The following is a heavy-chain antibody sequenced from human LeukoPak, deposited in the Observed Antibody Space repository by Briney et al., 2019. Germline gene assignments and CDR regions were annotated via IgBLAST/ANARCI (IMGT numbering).Heavy chain of an antibody. CDR1: GGSISSSSYY. V-gene: IGHV4-39*07. J-gene: IGHJ3*02. CDR3: ARGLAYCGGDCYPDAFDI. D-gene: IGHD2-21*02. CDR2: IYYSGST. Sequence: PSETLSLTCTVSGGSISSSSYYWGWIRRPPGKGLECIGRIYYSGSTYYNPSLKSRVTISVDTSKNQFSLKLSSVTAADTAVYYCARGLAYCGGDCYPDAFDIWGQGTMVTVSS.